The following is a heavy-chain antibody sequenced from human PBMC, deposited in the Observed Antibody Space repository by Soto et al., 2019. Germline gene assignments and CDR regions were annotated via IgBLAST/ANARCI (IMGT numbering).Heavy chain of an antibody. CDR2: TYFNGST. CDR3: ARSFYP. V-gene: IGHV4-59*01. J-gene: IGHJ5*02. Sequence: QLQLQESGPGLVKPSETLSLSCIVSGGSISHYPWSWIRQSPGKGLQWIGYTYFNGSTKYNPSLRSRVSISVAMSKNRLSLTLPSVTAADTAVYYCARSFYPWGQGTLVTVSS. CDR1: GGSISHYP.